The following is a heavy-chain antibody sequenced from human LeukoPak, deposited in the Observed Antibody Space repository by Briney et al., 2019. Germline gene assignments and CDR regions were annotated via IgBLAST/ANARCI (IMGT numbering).Heavy chain of an antibody. CDR3: ARGQVGSSTSCYPPDGGGNFDY. CDR2: IYHSGST. D-gene: IGHD2-2*01. J-gene: IGHJ4*02. V-gene: IGHV4-38-2*02. Sequence: SETLSLTCTVSGYSISSGYYWGWIRQPPGKGLEWIGSIYHSGSTYYNPSLKSRVTISVDTSKNQFSLKLSSVTAADTAVYYCARGQVGSSTSCYPPDGGGNFDYWGQGTLVTVSS. CDR1: GYSISSGYY.